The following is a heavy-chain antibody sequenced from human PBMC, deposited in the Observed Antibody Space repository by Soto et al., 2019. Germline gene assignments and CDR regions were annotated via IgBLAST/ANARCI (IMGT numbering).Heavy chain of an antibody. CDR2: IKQDGSEK. D-gene: IGHD3-10*01. Sequence: GGSLRLSCAASGFTLSRYWMSWVPQAPGKGLEWVANIKQDGSEKYYVDSVKGRFTISRDNAKNSLYLQMNSLRAEDTAVYYCARERRITHAFDIWGQGTMVTV. J-gene: IGHJ3*02. V-gene: IGHV3-7*03. CDR1: GFTLSRYW. CDR3: ARERRITHAFDI.